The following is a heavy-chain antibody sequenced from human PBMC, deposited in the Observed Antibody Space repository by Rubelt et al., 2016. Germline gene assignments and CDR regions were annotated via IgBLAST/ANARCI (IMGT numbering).Heavy chain of an antibody. D-gene: IGHD2-2*01. Sequence: QVQLVQSGAEVKKPGSSVKVSCKASGGTFSSYAISWVRQAPGQGLEWMGGIIPILGIANYAQKFQGRVTITTVKSTSTAYMELSSLRSEDTAVYYCARDDCSSTSCSPQGWGQGTLVTVSS. J-gene: IGHJ4*02. CDR2: IIPILGIA. CDR1: GGTFSSYA. CDR3: ARDDCSSTSCSPQG. V-gene: IGHV1-69*09.